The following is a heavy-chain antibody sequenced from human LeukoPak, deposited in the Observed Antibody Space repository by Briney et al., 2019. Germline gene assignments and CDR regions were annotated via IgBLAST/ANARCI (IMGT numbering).Heavy chain of an antibody. V-gene: IGHV3-23*01. D-gene: IGHD3-22*01. Sequence: PGGSLRLSCAASGFTFSSYSMRWVRQAPGKGLEWVSAISGSGGSTYYADSVKGRFTISRDNSKNTLYLQMNSLRAEDTAVYYCAKGDPYYYDSSGYYLGPVDYWGQGTLVTVSS. CDR3: AKGDPYYYDSSGYYLGPVDY. J-gene: IGHJ4*02. CDR2: ISGSGGST. CDR1: GFTFSSYS.